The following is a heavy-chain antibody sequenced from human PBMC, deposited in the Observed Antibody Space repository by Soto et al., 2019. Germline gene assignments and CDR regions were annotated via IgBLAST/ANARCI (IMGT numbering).Heavy chain of an antibody. Sequence: EVQLVESGGDLVQPGGSLRLSCAASGFAVSSSYMTWVRQAPGKGLEWVSVIHSGGDTHYADSVRGRFTISRDNSKNTLYLQMNSLRAEDTAVYYCARSRTGTTYGGMDVWDHGTTVTVSS. CDR1: GFAVSSSY. V-gene: IGHV3-66*01. J-gene: IGHJ6*02. CDR2: IHSGGDT. CDR3: ARSRTGTTYGGMDV. D-gene: IGHD1-7*01.